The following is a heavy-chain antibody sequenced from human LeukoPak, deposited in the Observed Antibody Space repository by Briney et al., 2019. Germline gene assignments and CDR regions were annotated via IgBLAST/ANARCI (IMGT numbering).Heavy chain of an antibody. CDR3: VTDRVYRSGGRMWGFFDY. V-gene: IGHV1-24*01. D-gene: IGHD6-25*01. J-gene: IGHJ4*02. CDR1: GYSLSDLS. Sequence: ASVKVSCKISGYSLSDLSIHWVREAPGEGLEWMGGFDSENNKVVYSQKFQGRVTMTEDTSADTAYMELTSLRSEDTAVYFCVTDRVYRSGGRMWGFFDYWGQGTLVIVSS. CDR2: FDSENNKV.